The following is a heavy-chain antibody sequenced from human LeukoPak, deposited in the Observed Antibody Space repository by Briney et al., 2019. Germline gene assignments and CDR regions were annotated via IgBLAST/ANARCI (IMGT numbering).Heavy chain of an antibody. CDR2: INNSGGST. J-gene: IGHJ4*02. CDR3: AKGALYYFDY. CDR1: GFTFSRNA. D-gene: IGHD3-16*01. Sequence: GGSLRLSCAASGFTFSRNAMSWVRQAPGKGLEWVSSINNSGGSTYYADSVKGRFTISRDNSKNTLYLQMNSLRAEDTAVYYCAKGALYYFDYWGQGTLVTVSS. V-gene: IGHV3-23*01.